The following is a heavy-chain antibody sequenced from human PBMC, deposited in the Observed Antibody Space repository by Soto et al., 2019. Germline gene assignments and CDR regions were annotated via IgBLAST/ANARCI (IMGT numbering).Heavy chain of an antibody. CDR1: GFIFSDFY. V-gene: IGHV3-11*01. CDR3: ARDRGYGGDYFDY. CDR2: IHSSGDTM. D-gene: IGHD3-10*01. J-gene: IGHJ4*02. Sequence: QVQLVESGGALVKPGGSLRLSCAASGFIFSDFYMSWIRQAPGKGLEWVSYIHSSGDTMYYADSVKGRFTISRDNAKNSLYLQMNSLRAKDTAVYYCARDRGYGGDYFDYWGQGTLVTVSS.